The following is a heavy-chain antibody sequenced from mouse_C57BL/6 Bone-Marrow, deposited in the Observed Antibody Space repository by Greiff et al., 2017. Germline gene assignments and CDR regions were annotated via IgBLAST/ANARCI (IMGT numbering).Heavy chain of an antibody. CDR3: ARWRGYDYSCAY. CDR2: LNPSSGYT. J-gene: IGHJ3*01. D-gene: IGHD2-4*01. V-gene: IGHV1-4*01. Sequence: VKLVESGAELARPGASVKMSCKASGYTFTSYTMHWVKQRPGQGLEWIGYLNPSSGYTKYNQKFTDKATLTSDTSSSTASMQLSSLPSEDSAVYYCARWRGYDYSCAYWGQGTLVTVSA. CDR1: GYTFTSYT.